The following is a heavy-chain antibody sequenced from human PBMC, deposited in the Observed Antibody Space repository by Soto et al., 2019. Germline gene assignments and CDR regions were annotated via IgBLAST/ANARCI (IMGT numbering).Heavy chain of an antibody. J-gene: IGHJ6*02. CDR1: GYTFTIYG. CDR3: ARDDDAGAVAPDV. D-gene: IGHD6-19*01. V-gene: IGHV1-18*01. CDR2: ISGSNGKT. Sequence: QVPLVQSGAEVRKPGASVKVSCKASGYTFTIYGISWVRQAPGQGLEWMGWISGSNGKTTYAQTLQGRFTMTADTSTGTAYMELRSRRSDDTAMYYCARDDDAGAVAPDVWGQGTPVSVSS.